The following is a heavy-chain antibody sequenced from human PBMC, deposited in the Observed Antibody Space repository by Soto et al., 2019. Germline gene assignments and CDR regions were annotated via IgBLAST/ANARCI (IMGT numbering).Heavy chain of an antibody. J-gene: IGHJ6*02. CDR2: IYYSGST. CDR1: GGSISSGGYY. Sequence: QVQLQESGPGLVKPSQTLSLTCTVSGGSISSGGYYWSWIRQHPGKGLEWIGYIYYSGSTYYNPSLKSRVTISVDTSKNQFSLKLSSVTAADTAVYYCARDHHVNYYYYGMDVWGQGTTVTVSS. V-gene: IGHV4-31*03. CDR3: ARDHHVNYYYYGMDV.